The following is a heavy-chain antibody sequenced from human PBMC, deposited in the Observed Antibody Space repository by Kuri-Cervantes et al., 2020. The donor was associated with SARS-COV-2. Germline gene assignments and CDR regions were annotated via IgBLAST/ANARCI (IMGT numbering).Heavy chain of an antibody. CDR1: GFTFSSYG. CDR3: ATSGGQLPFDY. CDR2: IWYDGSNK. V-gene: IGHV3-33*01. D-gene: IGHD6-6*01. Sequence: GSLRLSCAASGFTFSSYGMHWVRQAPGKGLEWVAVIWYDGSNKYYADSVKGRFTISRDNSKNTLYLQMNSLRAEDTAVYYCATSGGQLPFDYWGQGTLVTVSS. J-gene: IGHJ4*02.